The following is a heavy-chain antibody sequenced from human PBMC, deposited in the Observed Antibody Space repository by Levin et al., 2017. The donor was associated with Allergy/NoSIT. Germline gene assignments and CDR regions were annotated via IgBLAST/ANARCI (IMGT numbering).Heavy chain of an antibody. D-gene: IGHD5-12*01. Sequence: SQTLSLTCTVSGGSISSSSYYWGWIRQPPGKGLEWIGSIYYSGSTYYNPSLKSRVTISVDTSKNQFSLKLSSVTAADTAVYYCARHNGALGVATGYPDYWGQGTLVTVSS. CDR3: ARHNGALGVATGYPDY. V-gene: IGHV4-39*01. CDR1: GGSISSSSYY. CDR2: IYYSGST. J-gene: IGHJ4*02.